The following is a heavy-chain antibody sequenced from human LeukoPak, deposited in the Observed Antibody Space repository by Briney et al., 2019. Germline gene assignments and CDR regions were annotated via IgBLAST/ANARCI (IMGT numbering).Heavy chain of an antibody. V-gene: IGHV1-69*05. J-gene: IGHJ4*02. CDR2: IIPIFGTA. Sequence: PVKVSCKTSGGTFSSYAISWVRQAPGQGLEWMGRIIPIFGTANYAQKFQGRVTITTDESTSTAYMELSSLRSEDTAVYYCARPATYGCSSTSCYLDPFDYWGQGTLVTVSS. D-gene: IGHD2-2*01. CDR3: ARPATYGCSSTSCYLDPFDY. CDR1: GGTFSSYA.